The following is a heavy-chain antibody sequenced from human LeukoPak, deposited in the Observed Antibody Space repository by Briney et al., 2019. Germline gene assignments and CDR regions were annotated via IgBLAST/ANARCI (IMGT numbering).Heavy chain of an antibody. V-gene: IGHV3-21*01. CDR1: GFTFSSYS. CDR3: ARDVAVAGRRSTPSPLDY. J-gene: IGHJ4*02. Sequence: PGGSLRLSCAASGFTFSSYSMNWVRQAPGKGLEWVSSISSSSSYIYYADSVKGRFTISRDNAKNSLYLQMNSLRAEDTAVYYCARDVAVAGRRSTPSPLDYWGQGTLVTVSS. CDR2: ISSSSSYI. D-gene: IGHD6-19*01.